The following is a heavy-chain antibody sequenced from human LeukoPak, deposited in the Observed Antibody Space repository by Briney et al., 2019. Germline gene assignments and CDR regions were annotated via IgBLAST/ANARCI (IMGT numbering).Heavy chain of an antibody. V-gene: IGHV3-30-3*01. J-gene: IGHJ3*02. Sequence: HSGGSLRLSCAASGFTFSSYAMHWVRQAPGKGLEWVAVISYDGSNKYYADSVKGRFTISRDNSKNTLYLQMNSLRAEDTAVYYCARVQGADKYREYSYGFENAFDIWGQGTMVTVSS. CDR1: GFTFSSYA. CDR3: ARVQGADKYREYSYGFENAFDI. CDR2: ISYDGSNK. D-gene: IGHD5-18*01.